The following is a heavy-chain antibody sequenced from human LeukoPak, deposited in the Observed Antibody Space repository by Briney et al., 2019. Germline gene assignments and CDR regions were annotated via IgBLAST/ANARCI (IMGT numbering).Heavy chain of an antibody. D-gene: IGHD3-10*01. CDR1: GGTFSSYA. Sequence: SVKVSCKASGGTFSSYAISWVRQAPGQGLEWMGGIIPIFGTANYAQKFQGRVTITADESTSTAYMELSSLRSEDTAVYYCARDVVSVRGVIIRFDYWGQGTLVTVSS. J-gene: IGHJ4*02. CDR3: ARDVVSVRGVIIRFDY. V-gene: IGHV1-69*13. CDR2: IIPIFGTA.